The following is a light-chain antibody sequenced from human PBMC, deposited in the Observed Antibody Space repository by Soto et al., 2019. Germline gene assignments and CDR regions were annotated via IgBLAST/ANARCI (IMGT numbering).Light chain of an antibody. CDR1: QSVTSN. J-gene: IGKJ5*01. CDR3: QQYNKWPLIT. CDR2: GVS. V-gene: IGKV3-15*01. Sequence: EIVMTQSPVTLSVSPGERATLSCRASQSVTSNLAWYQQKPGQAPRLLISGVSTRATGIPARFSGSGSGTDFTLTISSLQSEDFAVYYCQQYNKWPLITFGQGTRLENK.